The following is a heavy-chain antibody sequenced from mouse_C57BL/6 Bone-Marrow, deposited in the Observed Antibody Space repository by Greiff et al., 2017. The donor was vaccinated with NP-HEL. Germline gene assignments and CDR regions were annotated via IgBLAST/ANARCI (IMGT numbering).Heavy chain of an antibody. Sequence: EVQLVESGPVLVKPGASVKMSCKASGYTFTDYYMNWVKQSHGKSLEWIGVINPYNGGTSYNQKFKGKATLIVDKSSSTAYMELNSLTSEDSAVYYCARWSYGNYRYWGQGTTLTVSS. CDR3: ARWSYGNYRY. V-gene: IGHV1-19*01. D-gene: IGHD2-1*01. CDR1: GYTFTDYY. J-gene: IGHJ2*01. CDR2: INPYNGGT.